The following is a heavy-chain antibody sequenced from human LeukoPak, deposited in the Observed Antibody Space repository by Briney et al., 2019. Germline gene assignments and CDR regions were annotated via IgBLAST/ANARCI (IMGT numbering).Heavy chain of an antibody. Sequence: GKSLKISCKGSGYPFDTYWIGWVRQTPGKGLEWMGIINPLDSDTRYSPSFQGQVTFSADKSITTAYLQWSSLAASDTAMYYCTRRIDYTDYDYWGQGTLVTVSS. CDR2: INPLDSDT. D-gene: IGHD4-11*01. J-gene: IGHJ4*02. CDR3: TRRIDYTDYDY. CDR1: GYPFDTYW. V-gene: IGHV5-51*01.